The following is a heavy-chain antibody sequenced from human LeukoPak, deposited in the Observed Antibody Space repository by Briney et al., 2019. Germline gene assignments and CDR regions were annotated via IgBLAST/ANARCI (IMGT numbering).Heavy chain of an antibody. CDR2: IYVIGST. CDR1: GGSISSSSYY. CDR3: ARDSADYGDDQNWFDP. V-gene: IGHV4-61*02. D-gene: IGHD4-17*01. J-gene: IGHJ5*02. Sequence: SETLSLTCTVSGGSISSSSYYWSWIRQPAGKGLEWIGRIYVIGSTNYNPSLKSRVTITMDTSKNQFSLKLSSVTAADTAVYYCARDSADYGDDQNWFDPWGQGTLVTVSS.